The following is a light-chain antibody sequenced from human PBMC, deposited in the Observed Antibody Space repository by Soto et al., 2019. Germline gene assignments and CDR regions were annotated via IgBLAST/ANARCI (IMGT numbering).Light chain of an antibody. CDR1: SSDVGGYNY. Sequence: QLVLTQPRSVSGSPGQSVTISCTGTSSDVGGYNYVSWYQQHPGKAPKLMIYDVSQRPSGVPNRFSGSKSDNTASLIISGLQAEDEADYYCCSYAGTYTWVFGGGTKVTVL. CDR3: CSYAGTYTWV. CDR2: DVS. V-gene: IGLV2-11*01. J-gene: IGLJ3*02.